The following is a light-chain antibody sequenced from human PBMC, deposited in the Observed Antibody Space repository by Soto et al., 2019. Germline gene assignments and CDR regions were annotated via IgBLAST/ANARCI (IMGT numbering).Light chain of an antibody. V-gene: IGLV2-11*01. Sequence: QSALTQPRSVSGSPGQSVTISCIGTSSDVGGYNYVSWYQQHPGKVPKLMIFDVSKRPSGVPDRFSGSKSGNTASLTISGLQAEDEADYHCCSYAGSYIVMFGGGTKLTVL. CDR2: DVS. CDR1: SSDVGGYNY. J-gene: IGLJ3*02. CDR3: CSYAGSYIVM.